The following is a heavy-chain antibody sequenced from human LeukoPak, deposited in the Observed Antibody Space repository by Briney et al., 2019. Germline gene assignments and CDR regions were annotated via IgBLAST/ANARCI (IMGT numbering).Heavy chain of an antibody. CDR3: ARHIGFDAFDI. Sequence: PSETLSLTCTVSGGSINSTNNYWGCVRQPPGKGLEWIGSIFYSGSTYYNPSLKSRVTISGDTSNNQFSLKLSSVTAADTAVYYCARHIGFDAFDIGGQGTMVTVSS. V-gene: IGHV4-39*01. CDR1: GGSINSTNNY. CDR2: IFYSGST. D-gene: IGHD3-10*01. J-gene: IGHJ3*02.